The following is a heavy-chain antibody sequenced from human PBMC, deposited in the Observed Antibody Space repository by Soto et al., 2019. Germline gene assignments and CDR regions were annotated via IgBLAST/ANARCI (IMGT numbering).Heavy chain of an antibody. V-gene: IGHV3-33*01. D-gene: IGHD2-15*01. CDR1: GFTFSSYG. J-gene: IGHJ3*02. Sequence: GGSLRLSCAASGFTFSSYGMHWVRQAPGKGLEWVAVIWYDGSNKCYADSVKGRFTISRDNSKNTLYLQMNSLRAEDTAVYYCGSRYCSGGSCYFNDAFDIWGQGTMVTVSS. CDR3: GSRYCSGGSCYFNDAFDI. CDR2: IWYDGSNK.